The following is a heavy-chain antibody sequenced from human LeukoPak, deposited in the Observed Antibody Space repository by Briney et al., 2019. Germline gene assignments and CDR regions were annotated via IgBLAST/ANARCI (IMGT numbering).Heavy chain of an antibody. CDR1: GFSVSSNY. CDR3: ARWQRLVF. J-gene: IGHJ4*02. D-gene: IGHD6-13*01. Sequence: GGSLRLSCAASGFSVSSNYMSWVRQAPGKGLEWVSVIYSDGNTYYADSVKGRFTISRDNSKNTLHLQMNSLRAEDTAVYYCARWQRLVFWGQGTLVTVSS. CDR2: IYSDGNT. V-gene: IGHV3-53*01.